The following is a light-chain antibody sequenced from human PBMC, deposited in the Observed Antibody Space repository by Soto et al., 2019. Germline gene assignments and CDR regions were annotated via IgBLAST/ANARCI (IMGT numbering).Light chain of an antibody. J-gene: IGLJ3*02. CDR3: QTWSTDIRV. V-gene: IGLV4-69*01. CDR1: SGHNSYA. CDR2: LNSDGSH. Sequence: QAVVTQPPSASASLGASVKLTCTLNSGHNSYAIAWHQQQPEKGPRYLMKLNSDGSHSKGDGIPDRFSGSSSGAERYLTISSLQSEDEADYYCQTWSTDIRVFGGGTKVTVL.